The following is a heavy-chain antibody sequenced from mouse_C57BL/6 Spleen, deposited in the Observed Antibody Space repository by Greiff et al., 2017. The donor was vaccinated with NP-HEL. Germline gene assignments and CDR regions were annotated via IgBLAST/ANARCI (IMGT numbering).Heavy chain of an antibody. D-gene: IGHD1-1*01. J-gene: IGHJ2*01. CDR2: ISSGGSYT. CDR1: GFTFSSYG. V-gene: IGHV5-6*01. Sequence: EVQGVESGGDLVKPGGSLKLSCAASGFTFSSYGMSWVRQTPDKRLEWVATISSGGSYTYYPESVKGRFTISRDNAKNTLYLQMSSLKSEDTAMDYCARNYGSRYYLDYWGQGTTLTVSS. CDR3: ARNYGSRYYLDY.